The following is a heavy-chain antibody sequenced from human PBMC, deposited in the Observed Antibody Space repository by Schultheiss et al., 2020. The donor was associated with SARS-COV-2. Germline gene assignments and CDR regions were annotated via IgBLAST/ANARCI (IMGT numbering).Heavy chain of an antibody. J-gene: IGHJ6*02. CDR2: IGTAGDT. V-gene: IGHV3-13*01. Sequence: GGSLTLSCAASGFTFSSYDMHWVRQATGKGLEWVSAIGTAGDTYYPGSVKGRFTISRENAKNSLYLQMNSLRAGDTAVYYCARDRRIGGYYYYYGMDVWGQGTTVTVAS. D-gene: IGHD6-6*01. CDR1: GFTFSSYD. CDR3: ARDRRIGGYYYYYGMDV.